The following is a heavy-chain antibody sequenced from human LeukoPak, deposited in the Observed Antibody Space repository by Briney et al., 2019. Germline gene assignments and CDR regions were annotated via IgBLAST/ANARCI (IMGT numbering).Heavy chain of an antibody. CDR1: GGSTSTYY. D-gene: IGHD6-13*01. J-gene: IGHJ4*02. CDR3: ARGRYSSSSDY. CDR2: IYYGGST. V-gene: IGHV4-59*01. Sequence: SETLSLTSTVPGGSTSTYYWSWIRQPPGKGLGWIGYIYYGGSTDYNPYLKSRVTISVDASKNQSSLKLSSVTAADTAVYYCARGRYSSSSDYWGQGTLVTVSS.